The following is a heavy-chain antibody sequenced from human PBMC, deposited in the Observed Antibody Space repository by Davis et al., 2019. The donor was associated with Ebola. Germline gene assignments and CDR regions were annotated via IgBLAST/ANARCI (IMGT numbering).Heavy chain of an antibody. V-gene: IGHV5-51*01. Sequence: GESLKIPCEVSGYTFPTYWIAWVRQMPGKGLEWMGIIYPGDSDTRYSPSFQGQVTISADKSITTAYLQWSSLKASDTAMYYCARFLEWKADYWGQGTLVTVSS. CDR2: IYPGDSDT. J-gene: IGHJ4*02. CDR1: GYTFPTYW. D-gene: IGHD3-3*01. CDR3: ARFLEWKADY.